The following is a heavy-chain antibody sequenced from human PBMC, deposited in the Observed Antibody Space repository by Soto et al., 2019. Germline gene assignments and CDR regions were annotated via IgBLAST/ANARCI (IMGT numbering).Heavy chain of an antibody. J-gene: IGHJ4*02. V-gene: IGHV4-59*08. D-gene: IGHD3-10*01. CDR3: ATSYGSGTSNFDY. Sequence: QVQLQESGPGLVKPSETLSLTCTVSGGSIGSYYWTWIRQSPGKGLEWIGYISYTGGTKYNPSLESRVTMSLDAAKNHISLKLSSVTAADTAVYYCATSYGSGTSNFDYWGQGTLVTVSS. CDR1: GGSIGSYY. CDR2: ISYTGGT.